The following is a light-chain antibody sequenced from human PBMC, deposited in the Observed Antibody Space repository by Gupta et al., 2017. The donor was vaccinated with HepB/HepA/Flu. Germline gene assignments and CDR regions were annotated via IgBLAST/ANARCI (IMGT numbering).Light chain of an antibody. J-gene: IGLJ3*02. V-gene: IGLV7-46*01. CDR3: LLSYGDTRA. CDR1: IGAVTSGHF. CDR2: NTN. Sequence: QAVQTQEPSLTVSPGGTVTLTCGSTIGAVTSGHFPYWLQQKPGQAPRTLIYNTNYRHSWTPARFSGSLFGGKAALTLSGAQPEDEADYYCLLSYGDTRAFGGGTKLTVL.